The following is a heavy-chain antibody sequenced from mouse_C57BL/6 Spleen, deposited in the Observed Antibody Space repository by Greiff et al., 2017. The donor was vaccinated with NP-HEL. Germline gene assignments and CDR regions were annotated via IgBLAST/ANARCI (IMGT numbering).Heavy chain of an antibody. V-gene: IGHV1-59*01. CDR1: GYTFTSYW. CDR2: IDPSDSYT. J-gene: IGHJ3*01. CDR3: APTAQAPAWFAY. Sequence: QVQLQQPGAELVRPGTSVKLSCKASGYTFTSYWMHWVKQRPGQGLEWIGVIDPSDSYTNYNQKFKGKATLTVDTSSSTAYMQLSSLTSEDSAVYYCAPTAQAPAWFAYWGQGTLVTVSA. D-gene: IGHD3-2*02.